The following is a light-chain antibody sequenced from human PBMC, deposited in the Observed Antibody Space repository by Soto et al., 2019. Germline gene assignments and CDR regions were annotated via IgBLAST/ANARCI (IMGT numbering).Light chain of an antibody. CDR3: QQRSNWLT. V-gene: IGKV3-11*01. Sequence: EIVLTQSPATLSLSPGERATLSCRASQSVSSYLAWYQQKPGQAPRLLIYDASNRATGIPARFIGSVSGTDFTLTISSLEPEDFAVYYCQQRSNWLTFGGGTKEEIK. J-gene: IGKJ4*01. CDR1: QSVSSY. CDR2: DAS.